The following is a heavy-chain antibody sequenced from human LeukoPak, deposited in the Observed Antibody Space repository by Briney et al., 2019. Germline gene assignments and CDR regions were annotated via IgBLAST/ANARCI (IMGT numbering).Heavy chain of an antibody. CDR3: ARAKEYVWGSYRLTSHFDY. V-gene: IGHV4-34*01. Sequence: SETLSLTCAVYSGSFSGYYWSWIRQPPGKGLEWIGEINHSGSTNYNPSLKSRVTISVDTSKNQFSLKLSSVTAADTAVYYCARAKEYVWGSYRLTSHFDYWGQGTLVTVSS. J-gene: IGHJ4*02. D-gene: IGHD3-16*02. CDR2: INHSGST. CDR1: SGSFSGYY.